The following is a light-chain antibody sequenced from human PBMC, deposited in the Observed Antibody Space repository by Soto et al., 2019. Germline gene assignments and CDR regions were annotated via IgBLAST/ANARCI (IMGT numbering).Light chain of an antibody. CDR2: STS. V-gene: IGLV8-61*01. Sequence: QAVVTQETSFSVSPGGTVTLTCGLSSGSVSTSYYPTWYQQTPGQAPRTLIYSTSTRSSGVPDRFSGSILGNKAALTITGAQADDESHYYCVLYMGSGVWVFGGGTKLTVL. CDR1: SGSVSTSYY. J-gene: IGLJ3*02. CDR3: VLYMGSGVWV.